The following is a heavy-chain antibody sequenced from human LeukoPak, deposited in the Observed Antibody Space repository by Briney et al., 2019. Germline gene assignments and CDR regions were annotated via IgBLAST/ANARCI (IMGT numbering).Heavy chain of an antibody. J-gene: IGHJ5*02. CDR2: IYYSGST. CDR3: ARQIIDAYLGWFDP. V-gene: IGHV4-39*01. D-gene: IGHD3-16*02. CDR1: GGSISSSSYY. Sequence: SETLSLTCTVSGGSISSSSYYWGWIRQPPGKGLEWIGSIYYSGSTNYNPSLKSRVTISIDTSKNQFPLKLSSVTAADTAVYYCARQIIDAYLGWFDPWGQGTLVTVSS.